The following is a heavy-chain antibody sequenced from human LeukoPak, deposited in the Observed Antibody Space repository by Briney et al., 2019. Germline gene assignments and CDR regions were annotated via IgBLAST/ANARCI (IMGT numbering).Heavy chain of an antibody. CDR1: GFTFRTHG. V-gene: IGHV3-30*02. CDR3: VVRSSRAPR. J-gene: IGHJ4*02. CDR2: INFDGTDK. D-gene: IGHD2-21*01. Sequence: GGSLRLSCAASGFTFRTHGINWVRQTADKGLEWVVFINFDGTDKYYADSVKGRFTISRDNSKDTLYLQVKNMKNEDTDRYYGVVRSSRAPRWGQGALVTVSS.